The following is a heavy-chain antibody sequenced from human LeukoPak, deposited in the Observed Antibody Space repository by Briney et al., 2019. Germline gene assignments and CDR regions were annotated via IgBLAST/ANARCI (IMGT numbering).Heavy chain of an antibody. J-gene: IGHJ4*02. CDR1: GYTFTGYY. CDR3: ARGGGIVLMVYATYYFDY. V-gene: IGHV1-2*02. CDR2: INPNSGGT. D-gene: IGHD2-8*01. Sequence: GASVKVSCKASGYTFTGYYMHWVRQAPGQGLEWMGWINPNSGGTNYAQKFQGRVTMTRDTSISTAYMELSRLSSVTAADTAVYYCARGGGIVLMVYATYYFDYWGQGTLVTVSS.